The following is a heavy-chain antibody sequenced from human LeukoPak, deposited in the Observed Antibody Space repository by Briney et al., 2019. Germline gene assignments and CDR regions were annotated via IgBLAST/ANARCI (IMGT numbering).Heavy chain of an antibody. Sequence: AGGSLRLSCAASGFRFSSFGMSWVRQAPGKGPEWVSFISGNGGRTDYAESVKGRFTISRDNSKSTVYLQMNSLRDEDTAAYYCAKDPNGDYVGTFDMWGRGTMVTVSS. CDR1: GFRFSSFG. D-gene: IGHD4-17*01. V-gene: IGHV3-23*01. J-gene: IGHJ3*02. CDR3: AKDPNGDYVGTFDM. CDR2: ISGNGGRT.